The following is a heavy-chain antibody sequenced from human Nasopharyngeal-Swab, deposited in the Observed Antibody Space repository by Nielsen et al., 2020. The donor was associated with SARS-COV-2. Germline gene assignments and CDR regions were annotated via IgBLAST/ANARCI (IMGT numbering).Heavy chain of an antibody. Sequence: GSLRLSCTVSGGSISSYYWTWIRQPAGKGLEWIGRIYTSGSTNYNPSLKSRVSMSVDTSKNQFSLKLSSVTAADTAVYYCARWLVGATKDYGMDVWGQGTTVTVSS. J-gene: IGHJ6*02. CDR2: IYTSGST. V-gene: IGHV4-4*07. CDR3: ARWLVGATKDYGMDV. D-gene: IGHD1-26*01. CDR1: GGSISSYY.